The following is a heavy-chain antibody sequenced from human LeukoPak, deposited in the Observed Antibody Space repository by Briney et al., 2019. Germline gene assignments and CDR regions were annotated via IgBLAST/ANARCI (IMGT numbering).Heavy chain of an antibody. CDR1: GGSISSYY. CDR2: IYYSGST. V-gene: IGHV4-59*01. J-gene: IGHJ2*01. D-gene: IGHD6-13*01. Sequence: PSETLSLTCTVSGGSISSYYWSWIRQPPGKGLEWIGYIYYSGSTNYNPSLKSRVTISVDTSKNQFSLKLSSVTAADTDVYYCARGGAAADHYWYFDLWGRGTLVTVSS. CDR3: ARGGAAADHYWYFDL.